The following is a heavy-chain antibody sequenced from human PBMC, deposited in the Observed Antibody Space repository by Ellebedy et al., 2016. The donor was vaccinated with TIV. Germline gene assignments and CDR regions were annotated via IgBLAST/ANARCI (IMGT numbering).Heavy chain of an antibody. CDR3: ARDLSYYDTSGFNADFFNI. CDR1: GYTFSNYA. J-gene: IGHJ3*02. V-gene: IGHV1-18*01. D-gene: IGHD3-22*01. CDR2: ISAGNGNT. Sequence: AASVKVSCKASGYTFSNYAISWVRQAPGQGLEWMGRISAGNGNTKYAQRFQGRVTMTTDTSTNTVYMELRSLRSDDTAVYYCARDLSYYDTSGFNADFFNIWGQGTVVTISS.